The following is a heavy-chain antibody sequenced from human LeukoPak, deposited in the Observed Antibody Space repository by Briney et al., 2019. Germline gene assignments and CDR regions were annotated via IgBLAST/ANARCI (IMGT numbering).Heavy chain of an antibody. D-gene: IGHD3-22*01. J-gene: IGHJ4*02. CDR2: ISAYNGNT. Sequence: GASVKVSCKASGYTFTSYGISWVRQAPGQGLEWMGWISAYNGNTNYAQKLQGRVTMTTDTSTSTAYMELRSLRSDDTAVYYCARDSLYYDSSGASDYWGQGTLVTVSS. V-gene: IGHV1-18*01. CDR3: ARDSLYYDSSGASDY. CDR1: GYTFTSYG.